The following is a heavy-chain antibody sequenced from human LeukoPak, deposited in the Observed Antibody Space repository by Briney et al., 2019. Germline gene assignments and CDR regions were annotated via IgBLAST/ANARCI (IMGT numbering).Heavy chain of an antibody. CDR1: GYTFTSYG. CDR2: ISAYNGNT. D-gene: IGHD3-22*01. CDR3: ARHSGYHSTMYLDY. Sequence: ASVKVSCKASGYTFTSYGISWVRQAPGQGLEWMGWISAYNGNTNYAQKLQGRVTMTTDTSTSTAYMELRSLRSDDTAVYYCARHSGYHSTMYLDYWSQGTLVTVSS. J-gene: IGHJ4*02. V-gene: IGHV1-18*01.